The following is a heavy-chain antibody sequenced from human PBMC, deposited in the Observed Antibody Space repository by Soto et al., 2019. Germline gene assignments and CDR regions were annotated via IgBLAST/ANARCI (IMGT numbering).Heavy chain of an antibody. D-gene: IGHD4-17*01. CDR3: AKDQGQYGDYLPYSFED. J-gene: IGHJ4*02. Sequence: VGSLRLSCAASGFTFSSYAMSWVRHAPGRGLEWVSAISGSGGSTYYADSVKGRFTISRDNSKNTLYLQMNSLRAEDTAVYYCAKDQGQYGDYLPYSFEDWGQGTLVTVSS. CDR2: ISGSGGST. V-gene: IGHV3-23*01. CDR1: GFTFSSYA.